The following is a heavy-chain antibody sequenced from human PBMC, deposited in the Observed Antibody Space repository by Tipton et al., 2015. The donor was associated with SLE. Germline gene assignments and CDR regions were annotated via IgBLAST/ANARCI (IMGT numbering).Heavy chain of an antibody. CDR3: AGRGCSSTSCHDP. CDR2: IYYSGST. J-gene: IGHJ5*02. Sequence: TLSLTCTVSGGSISSYYWTWIRQPPGKGLEWIGYIYYSGSTNYNPSLKSRVTISVDTSKNQFSLKLSSVTAADTAVYYCAGRGCSSTSCHDPWGQGTLVTVSS. CDR1: GGSISSYY. D-gene: IGHD2-2*01. V-gene: IGHV4-59*08.